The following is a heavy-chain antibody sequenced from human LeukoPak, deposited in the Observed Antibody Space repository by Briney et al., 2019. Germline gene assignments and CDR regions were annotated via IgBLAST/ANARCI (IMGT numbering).Heavy chain of an antibody. Sequence: GGSLRLSCVASGFSFSSYGMNWVRQAPGKGLEWVGVIWSDGSIPYYADSVKGRFTISRDSSKNTLYLEMDSLRGDDTAVYYCARREIIDAFDIWGQGTMVTVSS. V-gene: IGHV3-33*01. CDR3: ARREIIDAFDI. J-gene: IGHJ3*02. D-gene: IGHD1-26*01. CDR1: GFSFSSYG. CDR2: IWSDGSIP.